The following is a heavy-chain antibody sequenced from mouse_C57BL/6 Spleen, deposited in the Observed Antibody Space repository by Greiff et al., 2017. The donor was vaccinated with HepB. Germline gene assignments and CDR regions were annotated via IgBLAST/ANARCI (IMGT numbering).Heavy chain of an antibody. V-gene: IGHV1-82*01. CDR1: GYAFSSSW. J-gene: IGHJ4*01. CDR2: IYPGDGDT. D-gene: IGHD1-1*01. CDR3: AITTVVDAMDY. Sequence: VKLKESGPELVKPGASVKISCKASGYAFSSSWMNWVKQRPGKGLEWIGRIYPGDGDTNYNGKFKGKATLTADKSSSTAYMQLSSLTSEYSAVYFCAITTVVDAMDYWGQGTSVTVSS.